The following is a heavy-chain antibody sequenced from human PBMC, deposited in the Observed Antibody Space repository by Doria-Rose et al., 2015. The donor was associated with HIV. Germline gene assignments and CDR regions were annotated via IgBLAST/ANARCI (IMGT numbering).Heavy chain of an antibody. V-gene: IGHV2-26*01. J-gene: IGHJ4*02. Sequence: QVTLKESGPVLVKPTETLTPTCTVSGVSLSSPGMGVSWIRQPPGKALEWHANIFSDDERSYKTSLKSRLTISRGTSKRQVVLTMTDMDPVDTATYYCARIKSSRWYHKYYFDFWGQGTLVIVSA. CDR1: GVSLSSPGMG. CDR2: IFSDDER. D-gene: IGHD6-13*01. CDR3: ARIKSSRWYHKYYFDF.